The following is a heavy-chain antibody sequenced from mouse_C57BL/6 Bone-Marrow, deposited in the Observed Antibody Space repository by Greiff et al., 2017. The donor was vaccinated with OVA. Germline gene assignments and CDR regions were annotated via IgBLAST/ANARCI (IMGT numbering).Heavy chain of an antibody. CDR1: GFSLTSYG. J-gene: IGHJ2*01. V-gene: IGHV2-2*01. Sequence: VQLQESGPGLVQPSQSLSITCTVSGFSLTSYGVHWVRQSPGKGLEWLGVIRSGGSTDYNAAFISRLSISKDNSKSQVFFKMNSLQADDTAIYYCASTHFDYWGQGTTLTVSS. CDR2: IRSGGST. CDR3: ASTHFDY.